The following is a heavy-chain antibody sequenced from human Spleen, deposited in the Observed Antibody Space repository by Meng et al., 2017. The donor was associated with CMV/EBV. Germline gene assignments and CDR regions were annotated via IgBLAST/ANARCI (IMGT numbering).Heavy chain of an antibody. J-gene: IGHJ4*02. V-gene: IGHV4-39*07. CDR2: IYYSGST. Sequence: SETLSLTCTVSGGSISSSSYYWGWIRQPPGKGLEWIGSIYYSGSTYYNPSLKSRVTISVDTSKNQFSLKLSSLTAADTAVYYCARDARYMITFGGVTVDYWGQGTLVTVSS. D-gene: IGHD3-16*01. CDR3: ARDARYMITFGGVTVDY. CDR1: GGSISSSSYY.